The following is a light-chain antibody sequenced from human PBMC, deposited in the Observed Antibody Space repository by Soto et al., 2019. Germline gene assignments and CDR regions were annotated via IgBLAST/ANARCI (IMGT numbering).Light chain of an antibody. CDR2: DAS. CDR3: QQYRA. J-gene: IGKJ1*01. V-gene: IGKV1-5*01. CDR1: QSISSW. Sequence: DIQMTQSPSTLSASVGARVTITCRASQSISSWLAWYQQKPGKAPKLLIYDASSLESGVPSRFSGSGSGTEFTLTISSLQPDDVATYYCQQYRAFGQGTKVDIK.